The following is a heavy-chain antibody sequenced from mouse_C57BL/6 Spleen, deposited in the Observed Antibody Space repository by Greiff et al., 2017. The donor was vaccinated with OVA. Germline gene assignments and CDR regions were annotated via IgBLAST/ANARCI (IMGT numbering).Heavy chain of an antibody. Sequence: VQLQQSGAELVKPGASVKISCKASGYAFSSYWMNWVKQRPGKGLEWIGQIYPGDGDTNYNGKFKGKATLTADKSSSTAYMQLSSLTSEDSAVYFCARGSLYYYAMDYWGQGTSVTVSS. CDR3: ARGSLYYYAMDY. V-gene: IGHV1-80*01. CDR2: IYPGDGDT. D-gene: IGHD6-1*01. J-gene: IGHJ4*01. CDR1: GYAFSSYW.